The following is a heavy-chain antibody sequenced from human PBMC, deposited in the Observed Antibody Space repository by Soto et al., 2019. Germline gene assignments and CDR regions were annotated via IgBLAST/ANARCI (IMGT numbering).Heavy chain of an antibody. D-gene: IGHD3-16*01. CDR1: GGTFSSYA. J-gene: IGHJ5*02. CDR3: ARDHGGANWFDP. V-gene: IGHV1-69*13. CDR2: IIPIFGTA. Sequence: SVKVSCKASGGTFSSYAISWVRQAPGQGLEWMGGIIPIFGTANYAQKFQGRVTITADESTSTAYMELSSLRSEDTAVYYCARDHGGANWFDPWGQGTLVTVSS.